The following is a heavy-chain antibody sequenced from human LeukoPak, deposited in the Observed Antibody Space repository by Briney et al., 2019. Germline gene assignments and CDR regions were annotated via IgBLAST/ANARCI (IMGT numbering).Heavy chain of an antibody. CDR3: AHSSSTRDDTFDI. CDR1: GGSISGSSYY. V-gene: IGHV4-39*02. D-gene: IGHD6-6*01. CDR2: IYYSGST. J-gene: IGHJ3*02. Sequence: SETLSLTCTVSGGSISGSSYYWGWIRQPPGKGLEWIGSIYYSGSTYYNPSLKNRVTISVDTYKNDFSLELSSVSAADAAVYYCAHSSSTRDDTFDIWGQGTMVTVSS.